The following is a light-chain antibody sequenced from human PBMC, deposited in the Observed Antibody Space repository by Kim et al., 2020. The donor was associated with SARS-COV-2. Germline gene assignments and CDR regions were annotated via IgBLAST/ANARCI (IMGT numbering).Light chain of an antibody. CDR3: QQYKSFWT. J-gene: IGKJ1*01. CDR2: KAS. CDR1: QSIDSW. Sequence: SASVGDRVTITCRASQSIDSWLAWYQQKPGKAPKLLIYKASSLESGVASRFSGSRSGTEFTLSISSLQPDDFATYYCQQYKSFWTFGQWTKVDIK. V-gene: IGKV1-5*03.